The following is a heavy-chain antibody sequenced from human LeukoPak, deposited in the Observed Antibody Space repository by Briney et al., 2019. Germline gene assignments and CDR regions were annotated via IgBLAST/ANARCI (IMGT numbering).Heavy chain of an antibody. J-gene: IGHJ4*02. CDR1: GFTFSSYA. Sequence: GGSLRLSCAASGFTFSSYAMSWVRQAPGKGLEWVSAISGGGGSTYYADSVKGRFTIYRDNSKNTLYLQMNSLRAEDTAVYYCARGGWSVHYWGQGTLVTVSS. CDR3: ARGGWSVHY. CDR2: ISGGGGST. D-gene: IGHD6-19*01. V-gene: IGHV3-23*01.